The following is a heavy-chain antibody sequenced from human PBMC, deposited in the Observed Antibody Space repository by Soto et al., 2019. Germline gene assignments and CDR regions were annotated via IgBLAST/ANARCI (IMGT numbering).Heavy chain of an antibody. CDR1: GYTFASYD. CDR3: AGSYSSSYGYYYYYYMDV. Sequence: ASVKVSCKASGYTFASYDINWGRQGTGQGLEWMGWMNPNSGNTGYAQKFQGRVTMTRNTSISTAYMELSSLRSEDTAVYYCAGSYSSSYGYYYYYYMDVWGKGTTVTVSS. J-gene: IGHJ6*03. D-gene: IGHD6-13*01. CDR2: MNPNSGNT. V-gene: IGHV1-8*01.